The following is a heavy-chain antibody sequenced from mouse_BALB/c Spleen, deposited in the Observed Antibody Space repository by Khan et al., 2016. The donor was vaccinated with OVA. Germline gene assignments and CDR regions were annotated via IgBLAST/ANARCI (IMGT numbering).Heavy chain of an antibody. CDR1: GDSITTGY. CDR3: TTSTYRDCFVY. J-gene: IGHJ3*01. Sequence: EVPLPYSVPSLLKPSQTLSLTCSVTGDSITTGYWNWIRKFPGNKLEYMGYKIYNGDTYYNTPLLNRLSITRHTSNNHYYLQLNSVTDEDTATSCCTTSTYRDCFVYWGQGTLVTVSA. CDR2: KIYNGDT. D-gene: IGHD4-1*02. V-gene: IGHV3-8*02.